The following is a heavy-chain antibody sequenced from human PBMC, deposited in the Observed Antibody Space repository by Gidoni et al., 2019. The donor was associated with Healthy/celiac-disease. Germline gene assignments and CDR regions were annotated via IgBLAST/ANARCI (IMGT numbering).Heavy chain of an antibody. J-gene: IGHJ4*02. CDR2: INHSGST. CDR1: GGSFSGSY. V-gene: IGHV4-34*01. D-gene: IGHD3-10*01. CDR3: ARDRDYGSGSYDY. Sequence: QVQLQQWGAGMLKPSETLSLNCAVYGGSFSGSYWSWIRQPPGKGLEWIGEINHSGSTNYNPSLKSRVTISVDTSKNQFSLKLSSVTAADKAVYYCARDRDYGSGSYDYWGQGTLVTVSS.